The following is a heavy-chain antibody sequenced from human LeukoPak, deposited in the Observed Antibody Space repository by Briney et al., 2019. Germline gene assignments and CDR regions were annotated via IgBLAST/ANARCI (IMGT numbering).Heavy chain of an antibody. CDR3: ARDPGGTVSASFDY. J-gene: IGHJ4*02. Sequence: ASVKVSCKASGYTFTDYYIHWVRQAPGQGLEWMGWINPDSGGTNYAQKLQGRVTMTRDTSISAAYMELNRLRSDDTAVYYCARDPGGTVSASFDYWGQGTLVTVSS. CDR2: INPDSGGT. CDR1: GYTFTDYY. D-gene: IGHD4-11*01. V-gene: IGHV1-2*02.